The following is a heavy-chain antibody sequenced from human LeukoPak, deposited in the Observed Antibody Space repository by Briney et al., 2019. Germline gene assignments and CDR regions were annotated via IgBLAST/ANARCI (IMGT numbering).Heavy chain of an antibody. D-gene: IGHD3-10*01. V-gene: IGHV3-33*01. J-gene: IGHJ4*02. Sequence: GRSLRLSCAASGFTFSSYGMHWVRQAPGKGREWVAVIWYDGSNKYYADSVKGRFTISRDNSKNTLYLQMNSLRAEDTAVYYCARELRRGDYFDYWGQGTLVTVSS. CDR2: IWYDGSNK. CDR1: GFTFSSYG. CDR3: ARELRRGDYFDY.